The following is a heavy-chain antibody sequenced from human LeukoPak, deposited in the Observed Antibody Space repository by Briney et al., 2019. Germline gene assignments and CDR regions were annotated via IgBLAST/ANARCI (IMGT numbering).Heavy chain of an antibody. CDR1: GFTFSSYA. CDR3: VKGPPGYSSSNPNWFDP. CDR2: ISSNGGST. V-gene: IGHV3-64D*06. D-gene: IGHD6-13*01. J-gene: IGHJ5*02. Sequence: GGSLRLSCSASGFTFSSYAMHWVRQAPGKGLEYVSAISSNGGSTYYADSVKGRFTISRDNSKNTLYLQMSSLRAEDTAVYYCVKGPPGYSSSNPNWFDPWGQGTLVTVSS.